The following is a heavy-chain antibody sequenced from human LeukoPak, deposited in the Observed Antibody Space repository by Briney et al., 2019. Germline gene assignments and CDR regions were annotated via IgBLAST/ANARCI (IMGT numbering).Heavy chain of an antibody. CDR2: IKQDGSEK. CDR1: GFTFSSYA. Sequence: PGGSLRLSCAASGFTFSSYAMHWVRQAPGKGLEWVANIKQDGSEKYYVDSVKGRFTISRDNAKNSLYLQMNSLRAEDTAVYYCARLRTPYYFDYWGQGTLVTVSS. CDR3: ARLRTPYYFDY. V-gene: IGHV3-7*01. J-gene: IGHJ4*02.